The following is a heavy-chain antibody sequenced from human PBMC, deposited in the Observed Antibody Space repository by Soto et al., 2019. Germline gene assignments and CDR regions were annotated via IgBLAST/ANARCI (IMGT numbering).Heavy chain of an antibody. CDR2: ISYDGSNK. D-gene: IGHD1-26*01. V-gene: IGHV3-30-3*01. Sequence: GGSLRLSCAASGFTFSSYAMHWVRQAPGKGLEWVAVISYDGSNKYYADSVKGRFTISRDNSKNTLYLQMNSLRAEDTALYYCAKGRIVGANVYFDYWGQGTLVTVSS. CDR1: GFTFSSYA. CDR3: AKGRIVGANVYFDY. J-gene: IGHJ4*02.